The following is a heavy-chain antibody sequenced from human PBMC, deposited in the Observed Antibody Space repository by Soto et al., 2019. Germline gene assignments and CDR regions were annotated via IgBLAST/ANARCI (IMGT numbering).Heavy chain of an antibody. D-gene: IGHD6-13*01. V-gene: IGHV4-59*01. Sequence: PSETLSLTCSVSGASISSYYWNWVRQPPGKGLEWIGYFYKTGTTNSHPSLKSRVTISADTSQNQLSLRLTSVTAADTAVYFWAKSLVASDGMADDYYMDVWGKGTRVTVSS. CDR3: AKSLVASDGMADDYYMDV. CDR2: FYKTGTT. J-gene: IGHJ6*03. CDR1: GASISSYY.